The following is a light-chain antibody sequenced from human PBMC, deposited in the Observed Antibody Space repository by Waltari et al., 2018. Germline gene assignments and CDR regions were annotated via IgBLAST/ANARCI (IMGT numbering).Light chain of an antibody. CDR1: SCDIGGYDY. J-gene: IGLJ1*01. CDR3: SSYTSSNTFL. Sequence: QSALTQPASVCGAPGQSILICCTGTSCDIGGYDYVSWYQQHPGTAPKLIIYDVNKRPSGVSNRFSGSKSGNTASLTISGLQTDDEADYYCSSYTSSNTFLFGTGTKVTVL. CDR2: DVN. V-gene: IGLV2-14*03.